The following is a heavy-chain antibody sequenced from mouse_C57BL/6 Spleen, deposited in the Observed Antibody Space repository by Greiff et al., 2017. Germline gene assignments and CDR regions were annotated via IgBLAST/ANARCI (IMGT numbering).Heavy chain of an antibody. CDR1: GYTFTEYT. V-gene: IGHV1-62-2*01. D-gene: IGHD2-2*01. CDR2: FYPGSGSL. J-gene: IGHJ2*01. Sequence: VKLVESGAELVQPGASVKLSCKASGYTFTEYTIHWVKQRSGQGLEWIGCFYPGSGSLKYNEKFKDKATLTADKSSSTVYMELSRLTSEDSAVYVCARHGDYGDDGEYYFDDWGQGTTLTVSS. CDR3: ARHGDYGDDGEYYFDD.